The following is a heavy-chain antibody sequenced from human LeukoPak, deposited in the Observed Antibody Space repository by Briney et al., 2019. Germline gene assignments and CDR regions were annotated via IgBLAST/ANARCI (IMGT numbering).Heavy chain of an antibody. D-gene: IGHD3-22*01. J-gene: IGHJ4*02. CDR3: ARDRHKYNYDSGGYPPY. CDR1: GFTSSSYS. CDR2: ISSSSSTI. Sequence: GGSLRLSCAASGFTSSSYSMLWVRQAPGKGLEWVSYISSSSSTIYYADSVKGRFTISRDNAKNSLYLQMNTLGAEDTAVYYRARDRHKYNYDSGGYPPYWGQGTLVTVSS. V-gene: IGHV3-48*01.